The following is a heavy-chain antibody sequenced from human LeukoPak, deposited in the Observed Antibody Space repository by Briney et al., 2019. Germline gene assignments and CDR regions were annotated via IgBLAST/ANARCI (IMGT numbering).Heavy chain of an antibody. CDR2: ISNSGGNT. V-gene: IGHV3-23*01. Sequence: KAGGSLRLSCATSGFTFSDYAMSWVRQAPVKGLEWVSTISNSGGNTHYADSVMGRFTISRDNSKSTLYLQMNSLRVEDTAVYYCASGQTLVRDWGQGTLVTVSS. D-gene: IGHD3-10*01. J-gene: IGHJ4*02. CDR3: ASGQTLVRD. CDR1: GFTFSDYA.